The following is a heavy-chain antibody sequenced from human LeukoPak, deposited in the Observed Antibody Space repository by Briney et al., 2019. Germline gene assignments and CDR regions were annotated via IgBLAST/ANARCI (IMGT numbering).Heavy chain of an antibody. D-gene: IGHD3-22*01. J-gene: IGHJ5*02. CDR2: IYYSGST. Sequence: PSETLSLTCTVSGGSISSSSYYWSWIRQPPGKGLEWIGYIYYSGSTTYNPSLRSRVTISVDTSKNQFSLKLSSVTAADTAMYYCARFYYFDASGWFDPWGQGTPVTVSS. CDR3: ARFYYFDASGWFDP. CDR1: GGSISSSSYY. V-gene: IGHV4-61*01.